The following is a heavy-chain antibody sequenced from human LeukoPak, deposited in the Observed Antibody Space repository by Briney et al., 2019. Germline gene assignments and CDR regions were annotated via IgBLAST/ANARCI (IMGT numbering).Heavy chain of an antibody. Sequence: GGSLRLSCAASGFTFSDYYMSWIRQAPGKGLEWVSYISSSGSTIYYADSVKGRFTISRDNAKNSLYLQMNSLRAEDTAVYYCARAPSWYCSSTSCPPNLFDPWGQGTLVTVSS. CDR3: ARAPSWYCSSTSCPPNLFDP. D-gene: IGHD2-2*01. CDR1: GFTFSDYY. CDR2: ISSSGSTI. J-gene: IGHJ5*02. V-gene: IGHV3-11*01.